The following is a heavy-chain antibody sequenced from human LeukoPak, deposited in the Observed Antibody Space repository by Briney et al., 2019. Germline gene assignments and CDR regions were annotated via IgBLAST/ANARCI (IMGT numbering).Heavy chain of an antibody. Sequence: ASVKVSCKASGYTFTGYYMHWVRQAPGQGLEWMGWINPNSGGTNYAQKFQGRVTMTRDTSISTAYMELSRLRSDDTAVYYCARGPYIVVVPAASYWFDPWGQGTLVTVSS. CDR2: INPNSGGT. J-gene: IGHJ5*02. V-gene: IGHV1-2*02. D-gene: IGHD2-2*01. CDR3: ARGPYIVVVPAASYWFDP. CDR1: GYTFTGYY.